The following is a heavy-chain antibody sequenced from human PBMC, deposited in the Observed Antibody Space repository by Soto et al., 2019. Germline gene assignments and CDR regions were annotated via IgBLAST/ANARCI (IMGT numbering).Heavy chain of an antibody. D-gene: IGHD5-12*01. CDR1: GGSISSSSYY. Sequence: SETLSLTCTVSGGSISSSSYYWGWIRRPPGKGLEWIGSIYYSGSTYYNPSLKSRVTISVDTSKNQFSLKLISVTAADTAVYYCASRAEMATIMLDYWGQGTLVTVSS. J-gene: IGHJ4*02. V-gene: IGHV4-39*01. CDR2: IYYSGST. CDR3: ASRAEMATIMLDY.